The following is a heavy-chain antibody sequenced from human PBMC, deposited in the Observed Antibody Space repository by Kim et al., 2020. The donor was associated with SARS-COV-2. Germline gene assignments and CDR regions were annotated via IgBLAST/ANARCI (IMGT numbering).Heavy chain of an antibody. Sequence: GGSLRLSCEASGGTFNFYTMHWVRQAPGKGLEWVSLITWNSGFVNYADSVKGRFTVSRDNAKNSLYLQMNSLRTEDTALYYCARDAREIAVLNSAMDVWGQGTTVTVSS. CDR2: ITWNSGFV. CDR1: GGTFNFYT. J-gene: IGHJ6*02. CDR3: ARDAREIAVLNSAMDV. V-gene: IGHV3-9*01. D-gene: IGHD6-19*01.